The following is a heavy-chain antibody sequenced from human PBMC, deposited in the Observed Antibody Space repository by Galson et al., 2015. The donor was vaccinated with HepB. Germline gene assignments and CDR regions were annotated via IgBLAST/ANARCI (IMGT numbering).Heavy chain of an antibody. CDR2: ITPTSGTT. D-gene: IGHD3-22*01. V-gene: IGHV1-69*13. J-gene: IGHJ3*02. CDR3: ARDHYHYDTSAQKGADDGFDI. CDR1: GGTLSSFG. Sequence: SVKVSCKASGGTLSSFGVSWVRQVPGQGLEWMGEITPTSGTTKYSWKFQGRVKITADEFTTTVYMEMTSLRSEDTAVYYCARDHYHYDTSAQKGADDGFDIWGQGTMVTVSS.